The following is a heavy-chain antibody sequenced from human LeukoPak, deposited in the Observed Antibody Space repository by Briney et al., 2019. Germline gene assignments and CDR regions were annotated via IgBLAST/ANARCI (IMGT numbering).Heavy chain of an antibody. CDR2: IKTKTDGGTT. V-gene: IGHV3-15*01. D-gene: IGHD6-19*01. Sequence: PGGSLRLSCEASGFTFSNVWMNWVRQAPGKGLEWIGRIKTKTDGGTTEYAAPVKGRFTISRDDSKNTVYLQMNSLKTEDTAVYYCVKNGALAVDYFQHWGQGTLVTVSS. CDR3: VKNGALAVDYFQH. J-gene: IGHJ1*01. CDR1: GFTFSNVW.